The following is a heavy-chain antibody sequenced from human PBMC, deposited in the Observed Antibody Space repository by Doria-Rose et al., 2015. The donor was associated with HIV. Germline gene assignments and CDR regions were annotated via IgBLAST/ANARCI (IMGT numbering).Heavy chain of an antibody. CDR3: ARIKSSRWYHKYYFDS. V-gene: IGHV2-26*01. D-gene: IGHD6-13*01. J-gene: IGHJ4*02. Sequence: QITLKESGPVLVKPTETLTLTCTVSGVSLSSPGMGVSWIRQPPGKALEWLANIFSNDERSYNTSLKSRLTISRGTSKSQVVLTMTDMDPVDTATYYCARIKSSRWYHKYYFDSWGQGTLVIVS. CDR2: IFSNDER. CDR1: GVSLSSPGMG.